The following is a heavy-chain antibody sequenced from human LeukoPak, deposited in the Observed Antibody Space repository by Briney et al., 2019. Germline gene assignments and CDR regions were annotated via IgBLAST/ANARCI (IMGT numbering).Heavy chain of an antibody. J-gene: IGHJ6*04. CDR1: GGTFGSYA. CDR3: ARSSLWTGYPQASPNYYYYYGMDV. D-gene: IGHD3/OR15-3a*01. CDR2: IIPIFGTA. Sequence: SVKVSCKASGGTFGSYAISWVRQAPGQGLEWMGGIIPIFGTANYALKFQGRVTITADESTSTAYMELSSLRSEDTAVYYCARSSLWTGYPQASPNYYYYYGMDVWGKGTTVTVSS. V-gene: IGHV1-69*01.